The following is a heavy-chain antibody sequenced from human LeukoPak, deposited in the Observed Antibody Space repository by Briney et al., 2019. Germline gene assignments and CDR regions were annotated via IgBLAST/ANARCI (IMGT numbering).Heavy chain of an antibody. CDR3: AIMHRYYDGSGYWVH. CDR2: ISTSGDTT. CDR1: GFTFSSYA. Sequence: GGSLRLSCAASGFTFSSYAMSWVRQAPGKGLEWVSGISTSGDTTSYADSVRGRFTISRDNPRNMLYMQMSSLTDEDTAVYHRAIMHRYYDGSGYWVHWGQGALVTVSS. J-gene: IGHJ4*02. V-gene: IGHV3-23*01. D-gene: IGHD3-22*01.